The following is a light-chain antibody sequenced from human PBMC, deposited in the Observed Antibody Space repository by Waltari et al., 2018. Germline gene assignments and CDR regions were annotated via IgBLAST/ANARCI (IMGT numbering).Light chain of an antibody. V-gene: IGLV1-40*01. Sequence: QSVLTQPPSVSGAPGQRVTISCTGSSPNIGTNYGVHWYQQLPGTAPKLLIYANTNRPSGVPDRFSGSRSGTSASLAITGLQAEDEADYYCQSYDSSLSAYVFGTGTKVTVL. CDR1: SPNIGTNYG. J-gene: IGLJ1*01. CDR2: ANT. CDR3: QSYDSSLSAYV.